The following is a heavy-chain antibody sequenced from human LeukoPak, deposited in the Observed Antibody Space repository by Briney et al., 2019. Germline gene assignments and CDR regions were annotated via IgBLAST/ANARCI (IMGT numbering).Heavy chain of an antibody. D-gene: IGHD3-10*01. CDR1: GFTFSSYG. V-gene: IGHV3-30*03. Sequence: GGSLRLSCAASGFTFSSYGMHWVRQAPGKGLEWVAVISYDGSNKYYADSVKGRFTISRDNSKNTLYLQMNSLRAEDTAVYYCVFEGRADAFDIWGQGTMVTVSS. CDR2: ISYDGSNK. CDR3: VFEGRADAFDI. J-gene: IGHJ3*02.